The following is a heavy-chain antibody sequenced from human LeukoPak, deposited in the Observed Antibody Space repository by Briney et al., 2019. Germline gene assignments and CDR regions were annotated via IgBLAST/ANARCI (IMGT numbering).Heavy chain of an antibody. J-gene: IGHJ4*02. V-gene: IGHV3-74*01. Sequence: GGSLRLSCIASGFTFSNYWMHWARQTPGKGLVWVSRIKGDGSYTNYADSVKGRFTISRDNTKNTLYLQMNSLRVEDTAVYYCVRDGRNWNFDSWGQGTLVTVSS. CDR1: GFTFSNYW. CDR2: IKGDGSYT. D-gene: IGHD1-20*01. CDR3: VRDGRNWNFDS.